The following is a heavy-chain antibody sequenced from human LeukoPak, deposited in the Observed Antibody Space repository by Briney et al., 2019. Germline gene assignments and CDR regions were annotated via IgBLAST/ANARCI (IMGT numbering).Heavy chain of an antibody. V-gene: IGHV4-34*01. CDR3: ARGRYYDSSGYFY. CDR1: GGSFSGYY. CDR2: INHSGST. Sequence: SETLSLTCAVYGGSFSGYYWSWIRQPPGKGLEWTGEINHSGSTNYNPSLKSRVTISVDTSKNQFSLKLSSVTAADTAVYYCARGRYYDSSGYFYWGQGTLVTVSS. D-gene: IGHD3-22*01. J-gene: IGHJ4*02.